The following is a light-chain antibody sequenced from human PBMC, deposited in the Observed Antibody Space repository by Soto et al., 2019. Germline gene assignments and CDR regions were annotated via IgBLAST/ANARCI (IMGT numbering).Light chain of an antibody. V-gene: IGLV1-44*01. CDR3: ATWDDSLNGGV. J-gene: IGLJ3*02. Sequence: QSVLTQPPSASGTPGQRLTISCSGSSSNIGSNTVNWYQHLPGTAPKLLIYSDNQRPSGVPDRFSGSKSGTSASLAISGLQSEDEADYYCATWDDSLNGGVFGGGTKLTVL. CDR2: SDN. CDR1: SSNIGSNT.